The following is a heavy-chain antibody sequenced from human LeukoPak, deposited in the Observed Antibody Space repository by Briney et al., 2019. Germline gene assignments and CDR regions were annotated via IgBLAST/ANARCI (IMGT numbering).Heavy chain of an antibody. CDR2: ISSSGSDI. D-gene: IGHD3-10*01. V-gene: IGHV3-21*01. CDR1: GFTFSSYS. J-gene: IGHJ4*02. CDR3: TRVPWSGSGSDG. Sequence: PGGSLRLSCATSGFTFSSYSMNWVRQAPGKGLEWVSSISSSGSDIYYADSLKGRFTISRDNAKNSLYLQMNSLRAEDTAVYYCTRVPWSGSGSDGWGQGTLVTVSS.